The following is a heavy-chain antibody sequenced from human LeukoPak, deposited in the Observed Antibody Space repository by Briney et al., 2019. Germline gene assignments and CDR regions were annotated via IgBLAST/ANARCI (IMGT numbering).Heavy chain of an antibody. J-gene: IGHJ4*02. CDR3: AKMDPYSSSCLDY. V-gene: IGHV3-21*04. CDR2: ISSSSSYI. D-gene: IGHD6-13*01. Sequence: GGSLRLSCAASGFTFRSYSMNWVRQAPGKGLEWVSSISSSSSYIYYADSVKGRFTISRDNSKNTLYLQMNSLRAEDTAVYYCAKMDPYSSSCLDYWGQGTLVTVSS. CDR1: GFTFRSYS.